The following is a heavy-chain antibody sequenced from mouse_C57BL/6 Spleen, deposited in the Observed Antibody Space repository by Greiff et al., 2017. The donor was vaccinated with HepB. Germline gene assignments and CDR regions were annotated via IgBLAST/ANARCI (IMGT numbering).Heavy chain of an antibody. J-gene: IGHJ3*01. CDR2: ISSGGDYI. CDR3: TRDYYGSSYPWFAY. Sequence: EVQLQQSGEGLVKPGGSLKLSCAASGFTFSSYAMSWVRQTPEKRLEWVAYISSGGDYIYYADTVKGRFTISRDNARNTLYLQMSSLKSEDTAMYYCTRDYYGSSYPWFAYWGQGTLVTVSA. CDR1: GFTFSSYA. D-gene: IGHD1-1*01. V-gene: IGHV5-9-1*02.